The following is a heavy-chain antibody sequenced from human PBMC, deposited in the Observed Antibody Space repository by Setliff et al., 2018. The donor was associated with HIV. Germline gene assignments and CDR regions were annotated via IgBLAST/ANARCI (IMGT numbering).Heavy chain of an antibody. D-gene: IGHD2-15*01. CDR2: FDPQDGET. CDR1: GYTLTEVS. CDR3: ARRHGSCSGGSSYHFDS. Sequence: ASVKVSCKVSGYTLTEVSMHWVRQAPKKGLEWTGYFDPQDGETVHAQKLQGRVTMTRNTSISTAYMEVSSLRSEDTAVYYCARRHGSCSGGSSYHFDSWGQGTLVTVSS. V-gene: IGHV1-24*01. J-gene: IGHJ4*02.